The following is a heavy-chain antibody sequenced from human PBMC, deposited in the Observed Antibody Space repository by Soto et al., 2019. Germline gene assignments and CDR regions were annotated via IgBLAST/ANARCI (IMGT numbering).Heavy chain of an antibody. CDR3: ARDQYAAALTWLDP. CDR1: GYALTDYY. V-gene: IGHV1-2*02. D-gene: IGHD2-2*01. J-gene: IGHJ5*02. Sequence: ASVKVSCKASGYALTDYYMNWVRQAPGQGLEWMGWINPKGGGTNYAQKFQGRVTMTSDTSISTVYMELSSLRSDDTAVYYCARDQYAAALTWLDPWGQGTLVTVSS. CDR2: INPKGGGT.